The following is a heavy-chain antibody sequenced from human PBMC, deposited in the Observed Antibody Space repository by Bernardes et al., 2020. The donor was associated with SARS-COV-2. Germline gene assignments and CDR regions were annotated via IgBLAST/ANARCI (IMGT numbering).Heavy chain of an antibody. CDR1: GDTINDFY. D-gene: IGHD2-15*01. Sequence: TLSLTCTVSGDTINDFYWSWIRQPPGKGLEWIGYIFSSGSTTYNPSLKSRLTMSVDTSNNQFSLTLTSVTAADTALYYCARGGWSLDVWGQGALVVVSS. J-gene: IGHJ4*02. V-gene: IGHV4-59*01. CDR2: IFSSGST. CDR3: ARGGWSLDV.